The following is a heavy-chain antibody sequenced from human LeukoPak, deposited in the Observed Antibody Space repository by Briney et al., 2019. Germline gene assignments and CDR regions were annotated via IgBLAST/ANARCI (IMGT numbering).Heavy chain of an antibody. V-gene: IGHV3-48*01. CDR2: ISSTSSTI. J-gene: IGHJ4*02. CDR3: ARGVYGDYYFDY. D-gene: IGHD4-17*01. CDR1: GFTFITYS. Sequence: GGSLRLSCAASGFTFITYSMNWVRQAPGKGLEWASYISSTSSTIYYADSVKGRFTISRDNAKNPLYLQMNSPRAEDTAVYYCARGVYGDYYFDYWGQGTLVTVSS.